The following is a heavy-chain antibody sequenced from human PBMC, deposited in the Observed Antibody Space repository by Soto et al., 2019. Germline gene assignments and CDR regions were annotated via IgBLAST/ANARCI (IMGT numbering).Heavy chain of an antibody. CDR2: IIPIFGTA. Sequence: ASVTVSCKASGGTFSSYAISWVRQAPGQGLEWMGGIIPIFGTANYAQKFQGRVTITADESTSTAYMELSSLRSEDTAVYYCARGPVGEPYYYYYGMDVWGQGTTVTVSS. V-gene: IGHV1-69*13. CDR3: ARGPVGEPYYYYYGMDV. J-gene: IGHJ6*02. CDR1: GGTFSSYA. D-gene: IGHD3-16*01.